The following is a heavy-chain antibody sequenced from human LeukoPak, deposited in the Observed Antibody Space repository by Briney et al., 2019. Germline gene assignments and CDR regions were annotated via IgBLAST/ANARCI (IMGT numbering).Heavy chain of an antibody. Sequence: GGSLRLSCAASGFTFSSYSMNWVRQAPGKGLEWVSSISSSSSYIYYADSVKGRFTISRDNAKNSLYLQMNSLRAEDTAVYYCARESYSSSWYPGGYYYYYMDVWGKGTTVTVSS. CDR1: GFTFSSYS. D-gene: IGHD6-13*01. J-gene: IGHJ6*03. CDR2: ISSSSSYI. CDR3: ARESYSSSWYPGGYYYYYMDV. V-gene: IGHV3-21*01.